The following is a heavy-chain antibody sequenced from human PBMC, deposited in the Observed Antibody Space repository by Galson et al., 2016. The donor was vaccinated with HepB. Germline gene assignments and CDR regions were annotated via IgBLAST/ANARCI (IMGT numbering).Heavy chain of an antibody. D-gene: IGHD1-1*01. J-gene: IGHJ3*02. CDR3: ARVTDSWNDEAAFDI. Sequence: FQDRVTITRDTSASTAYMELSSLRSEDTAVYYCARVTDSWNDEAAFDIWGQGTMVTVSS. V-gene: IGHV1-3*01.